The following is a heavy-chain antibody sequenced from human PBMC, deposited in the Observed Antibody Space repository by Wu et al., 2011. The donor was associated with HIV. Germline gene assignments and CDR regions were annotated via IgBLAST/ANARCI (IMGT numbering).Heavy chain of an antibody. J-gene: IGHJ4*02. CDR2: MNPNSGNT. Sequence: QVQLVQSGAEVKRPGASVKVSCKTSGYTFSNYDIHWVRQATGQGLEWMGWMNPNSGNTGYAQKFQGRVTMTRNTSISTAYMELSSLRSEDTAVYYCARGKVGARQFDYWGQGTLVTVSS. D-gene: IGHD1-26*01. CDR1: GYTFSNYD. V-gene: IGHV1-8*02. CDR3: ARGKVGARQFDY.